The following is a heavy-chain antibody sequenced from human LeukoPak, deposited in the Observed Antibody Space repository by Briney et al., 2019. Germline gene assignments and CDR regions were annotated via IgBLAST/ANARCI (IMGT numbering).Heavy chain of an antibody. CDR1: GGTFSSYA. CDR3: ARGSFQGYCSSTSCYLIDY. V-gene: IGHV1-69*06. D-gene: IGHD2-2*01. CDR2: IIPIFGTA. J-gene: IGHJ4*02. Sequence: SVKVSCKASGGTFSSYAISWVRQAPGPGLEWMGGIIPIFGTANYAQKFQGRVTITADKSTSTAYMELSSLRSEDTAVYYCARGSFQGYCSSTSCYLIDYWGQGTLVTVSS.